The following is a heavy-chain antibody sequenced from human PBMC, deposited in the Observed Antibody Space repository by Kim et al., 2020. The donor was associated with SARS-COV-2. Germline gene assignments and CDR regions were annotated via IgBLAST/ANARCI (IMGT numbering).Heavy chain of an antibody. CDR2: NGNT. V-gene: IGHV1-3*01. CDR3: LGGYYFDY. D-gene: IGHD2-15*01. Sequence: NGNTIYSQKFQGRVTFITDTSASTAYMELSSLRSEDSTVYYCLGGYYFDYWGQGTLVTVSS. J-gene: IGHJ4*02.